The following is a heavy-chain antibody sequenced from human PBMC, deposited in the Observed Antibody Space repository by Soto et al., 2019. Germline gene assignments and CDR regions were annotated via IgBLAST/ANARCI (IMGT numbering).Heavy chain of an antibody. CDR2: IIPIFGTA. CDR1: GGTFSSYA. V-gene: IGHV1-69*13. J-gene: IGHJ5*02. Sequence: GASVKVSCKASGGTFSSYAISWVRQAPGQGLEWMGGIIPIFGTANYAQKFQGRVTITADESTSTAYMELSSLRSEDTAVYYCARDPNIAAAGPLFDPWGQGTLVTVSS. D-gene: IGHD6-13*01. CDR3: ARDPNIAAAGPLFDP.